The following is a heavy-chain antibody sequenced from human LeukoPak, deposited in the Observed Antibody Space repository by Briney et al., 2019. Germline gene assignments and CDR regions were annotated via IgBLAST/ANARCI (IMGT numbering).Heavy chain of an antibody. CDR1: GGSISSGGYY. CDR2: IYHSGST. CDR3: GRDPNCSSTSCPGGY. V-gene: IGHV4-30-2*01. J-gene: IGHJ4*02. D-gene: IGHD2-2*01. Sequence: SETLSLTCTVSGGSISSGGYYWSWIRQPPGKGLEWIGYIYHSGSTYYNPSLKSRVTISVDRSKNQFSLKLSSVTAAGTPVDFRGRDPNCSSTSCPGGYWGQGTLVTVSS.